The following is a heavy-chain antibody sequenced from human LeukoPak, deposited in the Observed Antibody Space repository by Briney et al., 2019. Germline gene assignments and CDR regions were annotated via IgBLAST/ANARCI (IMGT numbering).Heavy chain of an antibody. CDR3: ARVIRHSSGWYEPYY. V-gene: IGHV1-2*02. CDR2: INPNSGGT. J-gene: IGHJ4*02. CDR1: GYTFTGYY. D-gene: IGHD6-19*01. Sequence: ASVKVSCKASGYTFTGYYMHWVRQAPGQGLEWMGWINPNSGGTNYAQKFQGRVTMTRDTSISTAYMELSRLRSDDTAVYYCARVIRHSSGWYEPYYWGQGTLVTVSS.